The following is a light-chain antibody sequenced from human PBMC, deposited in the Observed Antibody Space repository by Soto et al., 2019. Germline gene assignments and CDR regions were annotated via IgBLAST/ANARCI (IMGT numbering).Light chain of an antibody. J-gene: IGKJ1*01. CDR3: QQRSNWPRT. V-gene: IGKV3D-20*02. CDR1: QSVSSSQ. Sequence: EIVLTQSPGTLSLSTGERATLSCRASQSVSSSQLAWYQQKPGQAPRLLIYDASNRATGIPARFSGSGSGTDFTLTISSLEPEDFAVYYCQQRSNWPRTFGQGTKVDIK. CDR2: DAS.